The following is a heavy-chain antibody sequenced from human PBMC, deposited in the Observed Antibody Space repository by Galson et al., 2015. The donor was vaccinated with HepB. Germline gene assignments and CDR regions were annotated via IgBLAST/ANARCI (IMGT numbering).Heavy chain of an antibody. CDR1: GFTVSSNY. Sequence: SLRLSCAASGFTVSSNYMSWVRQAPGKGLVWVSSINSDGSSTGYGDSLKGRFTISRDNAKNTLYLQMNSLRDEDTAVYYCARVGGGMDVWGQGTTVTVSS. J-gene: IGHJ6*02. D-gene: IGHD3-16*01. CDR3: ARVGGGMDV. CDR2: INSDGSST. V-gene: IGHV3-74*01.